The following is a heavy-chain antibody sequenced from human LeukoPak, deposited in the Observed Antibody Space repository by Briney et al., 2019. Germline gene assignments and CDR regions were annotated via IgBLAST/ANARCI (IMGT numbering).Heavy chain of an antibody. CDR2: IKQDGSEK. V-gene: IGHV3-7*01. Sequence: GGSLRLSCAASGFTFSSHWMSWVRQGPGKGLEWVANIKQDGSEKYYVDSEKGRFTISRDNAKNSLYLQMNSLRAEDTAVYYCARDGVDAGIYFDYWGQGTLVTVSS. CDR1: GFTFSSHW. CDR3: ARDGVDAGIYFDY. J-gene: IGHJ4*02. D-gene: IGHD2-15*01.